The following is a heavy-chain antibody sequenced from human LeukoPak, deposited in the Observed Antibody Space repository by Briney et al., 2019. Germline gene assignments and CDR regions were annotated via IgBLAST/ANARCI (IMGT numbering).Heavy chain of an antibody. Sequence: PGGSLRLSCAASGFTFSSYSMNWVRQAPGKGLEWVSYISSGSSTIYYADSVKGRFTISRDNAKNSLCLQMNSLRDEDTAVYYCASPPVAAGGDVYFQHWGQGTLVAVSS. CDR2: ISSGSSTI. CDR3: ASPPVAAGGDVYFQH. D-gene: IGHD6-13*01. CDR1: GFTFSSYS. J-gene: IGHJ1*01. V-gene: IGHV3-48*02.